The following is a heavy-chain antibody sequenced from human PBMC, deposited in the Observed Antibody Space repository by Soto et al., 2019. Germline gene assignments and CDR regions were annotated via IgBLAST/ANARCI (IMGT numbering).Heavy chain of an antibody. CDR1: GGTFTNYV. CDR3: ARGRSSPSVDP. J-gene: IGHJ5*02. Sequence: QVQLVQSGAEVRKPGSSVKVSCKISGGTFTNYVISWLRQAPGQGLEWMGGLIPIFGAANLAQKFQGRVTITADDSTSTVNTELSSLTSADTAFSYWARGRSSPSVDPWGQGTLVTVSS. D-gene: IGHD6-6*01. V-gene: IGHV1-69*01. CDR2: LIPIFGAA.